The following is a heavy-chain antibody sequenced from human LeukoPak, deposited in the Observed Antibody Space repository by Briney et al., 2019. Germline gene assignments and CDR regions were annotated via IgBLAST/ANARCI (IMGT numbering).Heavy chain of an antibody. CDR3: ALDSLWFGEFGGFDY. Sequence: ESGPTLVKPTQTLTLTCTFSGFSLSTSGVGVGWIRQSPGKALEWLALIYWNDDKRYSPSLKSRLTITKDTSKNQVVLTMTNMDPVDTATYYCALDSLWFGEFGGFDYWGQGTLVTVSS. CDR1: GFSLSTSGVG. V-gene: IGHV2-5*01. J-gene: IGHJ4*02. D-gene: IGHD3-10*01. CDR2: IYWNDDK.